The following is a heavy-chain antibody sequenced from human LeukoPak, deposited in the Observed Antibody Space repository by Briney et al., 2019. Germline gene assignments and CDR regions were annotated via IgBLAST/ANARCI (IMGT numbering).Heavy chain of an antibody. J-gene: IGHJ2*01. V-gene: IGHV4-61*02. Sequence: SETLSLTCTVSGDSISSGDYYWSWIRQPAGKGLEWIGRVSSSGSTNYNPSLKSRVTISVDTSKNQFSLKLSSVTAADTAVYFCARGPYSYDSSGAFDIWGRGTLVTVSS. D-gene: IGHD3-22*01. CDR2: VSSSGST. CDR3: ARGPYSYDSSGAFDI. CDR1: GDSISSGDYY.